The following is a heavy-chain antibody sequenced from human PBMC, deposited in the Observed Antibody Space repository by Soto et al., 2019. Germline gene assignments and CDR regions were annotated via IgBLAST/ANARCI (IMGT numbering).Heavy chain of an antibody. D-gene: IGHD3-16*01. CDR2: IYHSGST. J-gene: IGHJ4*02. V-gene: IGHV4-30-2*02. CDR1: GGSISSGGYS. CDR3: ARSQRGRTAFTFDY. Sequence: SETLSLTCAVSGGSISSGGYSWSWIRQPPGKGLEWIGYIYHSGSTNYNSYLKSRLSLSVDMSKNQFSLKLASVTAADTAVYFCARSQRGRTAFTFDYWGQGALVTVSS.